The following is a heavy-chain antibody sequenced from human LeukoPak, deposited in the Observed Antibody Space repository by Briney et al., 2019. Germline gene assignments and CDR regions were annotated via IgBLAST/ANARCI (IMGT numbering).Heavy chain of an antibody. CDR3: ARGGYYDSSGNY. CDR1: GYTFTAYY. V-gene: IGHV1-2*06. Sequence: ASVKVSCKTSGYTFTAYYMHWVRQAPGQGLEWMGRIHPNNGGTVYAQKFQGRVTMTRDTSISTAYMELSSLRSDDTAVYYCARGGYYDSSGNYWGQETLVTVSS. J-gene: IGHJ4*02. D-gene: IGHD3-22*01. CDR2: IHPNNGGT.